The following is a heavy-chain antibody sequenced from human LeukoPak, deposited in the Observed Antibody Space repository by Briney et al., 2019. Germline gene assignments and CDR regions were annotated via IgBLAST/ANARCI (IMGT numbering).Heavy chain of an antibody. V-gene: IGHV3-23*01. Sequence: GGSLRLSCAASRFTFSNYAMSWVRQAPGKGLEWVSATSGSGDSTFTRYADSVKGRFTISRDNSKNTLYLQMNSLRAEDTAVYYCAKDVNLDYVRHFDSWGQGTLVTVSS. CDR3: AKDVNLDYVRHFDS. CDR2: TSGSGDST. CDR1: RFTFSNYA. D-gene: IGHD3-16*01. J-gene: IGHJ4*02.